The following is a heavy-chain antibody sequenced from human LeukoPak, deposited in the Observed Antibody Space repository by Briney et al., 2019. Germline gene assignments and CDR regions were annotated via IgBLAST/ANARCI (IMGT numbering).Heavy chain of an antibody. CDR1: GGSISSYY. J-gene: IGHJ4*02. CDR2: IYYSGST. V-gene: IGHV4-59*08. Sequence: PSETLSLTCTVSGGSISSYYWSWIRQPPGKGLEWIGYIYYSGSTNYNPSLKSRVTISVDTSKNQFSLKLSSVTAADTAVCYCARSIQLWDYYFDYWGQGTLVTVSS. D-gene: IGHD5-18*01. CDR3: ARSIQLWDYYFDY.